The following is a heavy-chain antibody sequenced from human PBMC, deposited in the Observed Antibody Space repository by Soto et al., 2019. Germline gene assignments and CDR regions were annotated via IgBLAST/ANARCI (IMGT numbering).Heavy chain of an antibody. V-gene: IGHV3-30*03. CDR2: ISRDGGTK. CDR1: GFTVSTYG. CDR3: AGEVASGY. J-gene: IGHJ4*02. D-gene: IGHD2-21*01. Sequence: QVQLVESGGGVVQPGRSLRLSCAVSGFTVSTYGMHWVRQAPGKGLEWVAVISRDGGTKYYADSVKGRFTISRDNSRNTLFLDMNGLRGDDMAVYYCAGEVASGYWGQGTLVTVSS.